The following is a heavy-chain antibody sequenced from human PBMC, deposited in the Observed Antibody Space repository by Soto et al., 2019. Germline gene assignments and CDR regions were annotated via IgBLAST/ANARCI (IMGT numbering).Heavy chain of an antibody. D-gene: IGHD6-6*01. CDR1: GYTFTSHD. Sequence: GASVKVSCKASGYTFTSHDIHWLRQASGRGLEWMGSINPYSGNTAFAPKFQDRIAMTRDTSITTAYMELNSLSSGDTAVYFCSSLSSMDVWGQGTTVTVSS. J-gene: IGHJ6*02. CDR3: SSLSSMDV. V-gene: IGHV1-8*01. CDR2: INPYSGNT.